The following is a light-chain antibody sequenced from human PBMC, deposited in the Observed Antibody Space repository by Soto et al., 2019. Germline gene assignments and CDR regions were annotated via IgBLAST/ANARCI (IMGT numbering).Light chain of an antibody. CDR2: EVS. Sequence: QSALTQPASVSGSPGQSITISCTGTSSDVGGYNYVSWYQQHPGKAPKLMIYEVSNRPSGVSNRFSGSKSGNTASLTISGFQAEDEADYYCSSYTSSSNRVFGGGTKLTVL. CDR3: SSYTSSSNRV. J-gene: IGLJ3*02. CDR1: SSDVGGYNY. V-gene: IGLV2-14*01.